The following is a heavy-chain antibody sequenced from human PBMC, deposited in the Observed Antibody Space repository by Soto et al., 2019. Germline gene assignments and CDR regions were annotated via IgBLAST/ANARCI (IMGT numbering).Heavy chain of an antibody. J-gene: IGHJ4*02. V-gene: IGHV2-5*02. CDR3: ARLTRGVYDSGRLWENFDY. CDR2: IYWDDDK. CDR1: GFSLSSIGMG. D-gene: IGHD5-12*01. Sequence: QITVKESGLTLVKPTETLTLTCTFSGFSLSSIGMGVGWIRQPPGKALEWLALIYWDDDKRYSPSVSSRLTIPKDPSTTAVALTMATMDPVDTATDYCARLTRGVYDSGRLWENFDYWGQGTLVTVSS.